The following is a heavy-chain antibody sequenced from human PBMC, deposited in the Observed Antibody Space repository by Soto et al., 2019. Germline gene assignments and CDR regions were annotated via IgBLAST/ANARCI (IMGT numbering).Heavy chain of an antibody. Sequence: SVKVSCKASGFTFTSSAMQWVRQARGQRLEWIGWIVVGSGNTNYAQKFQERVTITRDMSTSTAYMELSSLRSEDTAVYYCAKKGATMIEVETPFDYWGQGTLVTVSS. J-gene: IGHJ4*02. CDR2: IVVGSGNT. V-gene: IGHV1-58*02. CDR3: AKKGATMIEVETPFDY. CDR1: GFTFTSSA. D-gene: IGHD3-22*01.